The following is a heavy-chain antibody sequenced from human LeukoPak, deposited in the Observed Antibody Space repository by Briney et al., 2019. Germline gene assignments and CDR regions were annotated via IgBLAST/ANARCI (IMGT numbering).Heavy chain of an antibody. CDR2: INWNGGRT. D-gene: IGHD6-13*01. CDR1: GFTFDDDD. CDR3: AREGYRSSWDATRGIFDY. Sequence: GGSLRLSCAASGFTFDDDDMSWVRQAPGKGLEWVSGINWNGGRTGYADSVKGRFTISRDNAKNSLYLQMNSLRAEDTALYYCAREGYRSSWDATRGIFDYWGQGTLVTVTS. J-gene: IGHJ4*02. V-gene: IGHV3-20*04.